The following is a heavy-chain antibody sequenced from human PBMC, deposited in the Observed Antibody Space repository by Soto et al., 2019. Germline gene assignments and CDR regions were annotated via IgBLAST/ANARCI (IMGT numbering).Heavy chain of an antibody. J-gene: IGHJ6*03. CDR2: ISAYNGNT. CDR1: GYTFTSYG. CDR3: ARGSSGYPYYYYYYYMDV. V-gene: IGHV1-18*01. D-gene: IGHD3-22*01. Sequence: ASVKVSCKASGYTFTSYGISWVRQAPGQGLEWMGWISAYNGNTNYAQKLQGRVTMTTETSTSTAYMELRSLRSDDTAVYYCARGSSGYPYYYYYYYMDVWGKGTTVTVSS.